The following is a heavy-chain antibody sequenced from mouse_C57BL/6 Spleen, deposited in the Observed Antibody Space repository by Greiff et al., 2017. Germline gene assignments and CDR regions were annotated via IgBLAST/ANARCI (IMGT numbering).Heavy chain of an antibody. CDR1: GYSITSGYY. J-gene: IGHJ2*01. D-gene: IGHD1-1*01. Sequence: ESGPGLVKPSQSLSLTCSVTGYSITSGYYWNWIRQFPGNKLEWMGYISYDGSNNYNPSLKNRISITRDTSKNQFFLKLNSVTTEDTATYYCARGSSYGKDYWGQGTTLTVSS. CDR2: ISYDGSN. CDR3: ARGSSYGKDY. V-gene: IGHV3-6*01.